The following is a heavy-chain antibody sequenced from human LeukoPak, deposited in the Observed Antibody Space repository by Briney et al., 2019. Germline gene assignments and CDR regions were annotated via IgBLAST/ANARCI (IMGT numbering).Heavy chain of an antibody. J-gene: IGHJ4*02. CDR1: GFTFSDYY. D-gene: IGHD4-17*01. Sequence: PGGSLRLSCAASGFTFSDYYMSWIRQAPGKGLEWVSYISSSSSYTNYADSVKGRFTISRDNAKNSLYLQMNSLRAEDTAVYYCAKVYGDTDYWGQGTLVTVSS. CDR3: AKVYGDTDY. V-gene: IGHV3-11*03. CDR2: ISSSSSYT.